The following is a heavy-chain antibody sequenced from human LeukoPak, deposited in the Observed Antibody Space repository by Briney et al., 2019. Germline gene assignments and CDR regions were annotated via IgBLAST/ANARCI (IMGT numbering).Heavy chain of an antibody. CDR1: GGTFSGYA. V-gene: IGHV1-69*04. Sequence: ASVKVSCKASGGTFSGYAISWVRQAPGQGLEWMGRIIPILGIANYAQKFQGRVTITADKSTSTAYMELSSLRSEDTAVYYCARGVIAAACTPDYWGQGTLVTVSS. CDR3: ARGVIAAACTPDY. CDR2: IIPILGIA. J-gene: IGHJ4*02. D-gene: IGHD6-13*01.